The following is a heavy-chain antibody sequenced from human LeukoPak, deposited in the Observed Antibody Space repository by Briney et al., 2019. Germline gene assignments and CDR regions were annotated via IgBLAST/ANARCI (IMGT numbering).Heavy chain of an antibody. CDR3: AKGGPVYSSGWEYFEY. J-gene: IGHJ4*02. CDR2: ISWNSGSI. CDR1: GFTFDDYA. Sequence: GRSLRLSCAASGFTFDDYAMHWVRQVPGKGLEWVSGISWNSGSIGYADSVKGRFTISRDNAKNSLYLQMDSLRVEDMALYYCAKGGPVYSSGWEYFEYWGQGTLVTVSS. V-gene: IGHV3-9*03. D-gene: IGHD6-19*01.